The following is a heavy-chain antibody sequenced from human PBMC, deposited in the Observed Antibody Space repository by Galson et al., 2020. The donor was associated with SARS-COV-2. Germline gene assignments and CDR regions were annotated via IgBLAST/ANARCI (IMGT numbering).Heavy chain of an antibody. CDR1: GFTFSSYA. J-gene: IGHJ4*02. Sequence: GESLKISCAASGFTFSSYAMSWVRQAPGKGLEWVSAISGSGGSTYYADSVKGRFTISRDNSKNTLYLQMNSLRAEDTAVYYCAKDPVLMVYAWAQNYFDYWGQGTLVTVSS. CDR2: ISGSGGST. V-gene: IGHV3-23*01. D-gene: IGHD2-8*01. CDR3: AKDPVLMVYAWAQNYFDY.